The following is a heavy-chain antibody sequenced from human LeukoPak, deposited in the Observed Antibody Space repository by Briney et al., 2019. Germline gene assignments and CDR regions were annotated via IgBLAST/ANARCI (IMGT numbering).Heavy chain of an antibody. D-gene: IGHD3-22*01. CDR3: ARGGAMGIVVVHDAFDI. Sequence: PSETLSLTCTVPGGSISSYYWSWIRQPAGKGLEWIGRIYTSGSTNYNPSLKSRVTMSVDTSKNQFSLKLSSVTAADTAVYYCARGGAMGIVVVHDAFDIWGQGTMVTVSS. CDR1: GGSISSYY. J-gene: IGHJ3*02. CDR2: IYTSGST. V-gene: IGHV4-4*07.